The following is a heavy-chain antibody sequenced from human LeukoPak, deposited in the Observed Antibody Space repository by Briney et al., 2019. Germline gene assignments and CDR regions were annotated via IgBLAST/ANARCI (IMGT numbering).Heavy chain of an antibody. J-gene: IGHJ4*02. CDR1: GFTFSRYW. CDR3: ARGGTGGSFDY. D-gene: IGHD4-23*01. CDR2: INSDGIGI. Sequence: PGGSLRLSCAVSGFTFSRYWMHWVRQAPGKDLVWVSRINSDGIGINYADSVKGRFTISRDNAKNTLYLQMNSLRAEDTAVYYCARGGTGGSFDYWGQGTLVTVSS. V-gene: IGHV3-74*01.